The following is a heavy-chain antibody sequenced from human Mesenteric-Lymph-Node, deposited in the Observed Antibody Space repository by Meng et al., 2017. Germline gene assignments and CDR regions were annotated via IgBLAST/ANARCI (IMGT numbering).Heavy chain of an antibody. CDR3: ARVPPPPAYSNSSASYYFAC. V-gene: IGHV1-2*02. D-gene: IGHD2-2*01. Sequence: ASVKVSCKASGYTFTGYYIHWVRQAPGQGLEWMGWINPNSGGTKYAQKFQGRVTLTRDTSISTAYMELTRLTSDDTALYYCARVPPPPAYSNSSASYYFACWGQGTLVTVSS. CDR2: INPNSGGT. CDR1: GYTFTGYY. J-gene: IGHJ4*02.